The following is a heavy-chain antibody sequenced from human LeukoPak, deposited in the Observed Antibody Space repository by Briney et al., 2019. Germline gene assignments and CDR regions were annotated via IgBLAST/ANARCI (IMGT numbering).Heavy chain of an antibody. CDR1: GGSISSGSYY. V-gene: IGHV4-61*02. CDR3: ARDATAFDI. CDR2: IYTSGST. J-gene: IGHJ3*02. Sequence: SQTLSLTCTVSGGSISSGSYYWSWIRQPAGKGLEWIGRIYTSGSTNYNPSLKSRVTISVDTSKNQFSLKLSSVTAAHTAVYYCARDATAFDIWGQGTMVTVSS.